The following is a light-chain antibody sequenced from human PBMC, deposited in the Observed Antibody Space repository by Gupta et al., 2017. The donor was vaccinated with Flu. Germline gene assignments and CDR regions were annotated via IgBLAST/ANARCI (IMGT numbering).Light chain of an antibody. J-gene: IGKJ4*01. Sequence: GTPSLSPGESATLSCRAIQIVNSNYLAWYQQKPGQAPRRLIYGASRRTTDIPDRFSGSGSGTDFTLTISRLEPEDFAVYYCQQYGSSSLSFGGGTKVEIK. CDR3: QQYGSSSLS. CDR1: QIVNSNY. CDR2: GAS. V-gene: IGKV3-20*01.